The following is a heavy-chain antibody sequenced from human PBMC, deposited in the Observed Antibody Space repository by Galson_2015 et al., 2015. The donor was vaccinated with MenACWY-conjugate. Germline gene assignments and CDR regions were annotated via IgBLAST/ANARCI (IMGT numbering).Heavy chain of an antibody. CDR1: GYSFTTYW. J-gene: IGHJ6*02. D-gene: IGHD1-26*01. CDR3: ARHPPGGRGMDV. V-gene: IGHV5-51*01. Sequence: QSGAEVKKSGESLKISCQGSGYSFTTYWIAWVRQMPGTGLEWMGLISPGDSNTRYSPSFQGQVTISAAKSISTAYLQWSSLKASDTAMYYCARHPPGGRGMDVWGQGTTVTVSS. CDR2: ISPGDSNT.